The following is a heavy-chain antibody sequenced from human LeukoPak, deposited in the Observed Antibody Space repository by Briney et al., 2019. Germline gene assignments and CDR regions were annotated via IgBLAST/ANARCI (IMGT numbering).Heavy chain of an antibody. CDR1: GGSISSSDYY. D-gene: IGHD2-2*01. V-gene: IGHV4-30-4*01. Sequence: PSQTLSLTCTVSGGSISSSDYYWSWIRQPPGMGLEWIGYIHYSGATYYNPSLKSRVTLSVDTSKNQFSLRLTSVTAADTAVYYCARDRGGYCSSTSCLLGAFDIWGQGTMVTVSS. CDR2: IHYSGAT. CDR3: ARDRGGYCSSTSCLLGAFDI. J-gene: IGHJ3*02.